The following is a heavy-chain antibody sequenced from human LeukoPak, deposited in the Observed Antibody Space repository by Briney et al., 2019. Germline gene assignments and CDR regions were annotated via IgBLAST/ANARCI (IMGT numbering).Heavy chain of an antibody. CDR3: ARGITIFGVVAYYYMDV. CDR1: GYTFTSYD. CDR2: ISVYNGNT. J-gene: IGHJ6*03. V-gene: IGHV1-18*01. Sequence: ASVKVSCKASGYTFTSYDINWLRQASGQGLEWMGWISVYNGNTNYAQKLQGRVTMTTDTSTNTAYMELRSLRSDDTAVYYCARGITIFGVVAYYYMDVWGKGTTVTVSS. D-gene: IGHD3-3*01.